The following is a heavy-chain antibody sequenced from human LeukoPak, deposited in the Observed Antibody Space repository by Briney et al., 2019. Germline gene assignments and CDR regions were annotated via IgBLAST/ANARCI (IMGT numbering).Heavy chain of an antibody. V-gene: IGHV1-69*13. J-gene: IGHJ6*03. Sequence: SVKVSCKASGGTFSSYAISWVRQAPGQGLEWMGGIIPIFGTANYAQKFQGRVTITADESTSTAYMELSSLRSEDTAVYYCARGRVDDILTGYYLADYYYMDVWGKGTTVTISS. CDR2: IIPIFGTA. CDR3: ARGRVDDILTGYYLADYYYMDV. D-gene: IGHD3-9*01. CDR1: GGTFSSYA.